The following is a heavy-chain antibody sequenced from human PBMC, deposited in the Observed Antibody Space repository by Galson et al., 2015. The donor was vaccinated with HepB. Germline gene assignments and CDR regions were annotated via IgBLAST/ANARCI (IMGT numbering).Heavy chain of an antibody. Sequence: SVKVSCKASGYTFTSYAMHWVRQAPGQGLEWMGWINAGNGNTKYSQKFQGRVTITRDTSASTAYMELSSLRSEDTAVYYCARVRFYPGDYGGVFGFWGQRSLVTVSS. CDR2: INAGNGNT. CDR3: ARVRFYPGDYGGVFGF. D-gene: IGHD4-17*01. CDR1: GYTFTSYA. J-gene: IGHJ1*01. V-gene: IGHV1-3*01.